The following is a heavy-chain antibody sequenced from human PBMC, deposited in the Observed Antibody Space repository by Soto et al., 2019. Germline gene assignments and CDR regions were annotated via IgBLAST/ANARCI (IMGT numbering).Heavy chain of an antibody. CDR2: IIPIFETA. CDR1: GGTFTNYA. J-gene: IGHJ6*02. CDR3: ARDRDPEYFYIGLDV. V-gene: IGHV1-69*01. Sequence: QVQLVQSGAEVKKPGSSVKVSCKTSGGTFTNYAISWERQAPGQRLEWMGGIIPIFETANYEQKFQGRVTITADESTSTAYMELSSLRSEDTAVYYCARDRDPEYFYIGLDVWGQGTTVTVSS.